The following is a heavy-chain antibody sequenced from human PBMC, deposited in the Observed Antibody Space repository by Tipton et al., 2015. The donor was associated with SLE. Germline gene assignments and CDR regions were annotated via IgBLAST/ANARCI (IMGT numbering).Heavy chain of an antibody. V-gene: IGHV4-59*01. CDR1: GGSISSYY. CDR3: AKGRDIVATISLDY. CDR2: IYYSGST. D-gene: IGHD5-12*01. J-gene: IGHJ4*01. Sequence: TLSLTCTVSGGSISSYYWRWIRQPPGKGLEWIGYIYYSGSTNYNPSLKSRVTISVDTSKNQFSLKLSSVTAADTAVYYCAKGRDIVATISLDYWGHGTQVTVSS.